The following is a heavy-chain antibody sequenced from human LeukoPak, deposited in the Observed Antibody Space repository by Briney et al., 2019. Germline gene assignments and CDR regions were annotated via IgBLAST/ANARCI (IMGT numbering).Heavy chain of an antibody. D-gene: IGHD3-22*01. CDR2: IYYSGSN. J-gene: IGHJ5*02. Sequence: SETLSLTCTVSGCSISSYYWSWIRQPPGKGLEWLGYIYYSGSNNYNPSLERRVTISLDTSKNQLSLKMRSVTAEDTAVYYCARDNYDSSGYLDWFDPWGQGTLVTVSS. V-gene: IGHV4-59*01. CDR1: GCSISSYY. CDR3: ARDNYDSSGYLDWFDP.